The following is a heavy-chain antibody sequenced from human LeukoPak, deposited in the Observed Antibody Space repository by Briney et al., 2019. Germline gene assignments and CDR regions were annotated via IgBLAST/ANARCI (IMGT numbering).Heavy chain of an antibody. CDR1: GFTFSSYS. D-gene: IGHD2/OR15-2a*01. CDR3: VSFYETY. Sequence: GGSLRLSCAASGFTFSSYSMNWVRQVPGKGLVWVSHINSDGSWTSYADSVKGRFTISKDNAKNTVYLQMNSLRAEDTAVYYCVSFYETYWGRGTLVTVSS. CDR2: INSDGSWT. J-gene: IGHJ4*02. V-gene: IGHV3-74*01.